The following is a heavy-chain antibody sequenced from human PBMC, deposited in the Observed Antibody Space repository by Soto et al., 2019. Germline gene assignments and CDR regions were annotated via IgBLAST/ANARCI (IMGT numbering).Heavy chain of an antibody. D-gene: IGHD2-2*02. CDR3: AGVEGRYCSSTSCYTDYYYYGMDV. CDR1: GYTFTSYA. V-gene: IGHV1-3*01. Sequence: ASVKVSCKASGYTFTSYAMHWVRQAPGQRLEWMGWINAGNGNTKYSQKFQGRVTITRDTSASTAYMELSSLRSEDTAVYYCAGVEGRYCSSTSCYTDYYYYGMDVWGQGTTVTVSS. CDR2: INAGNGNT. J-gene: IGHJ6*02.